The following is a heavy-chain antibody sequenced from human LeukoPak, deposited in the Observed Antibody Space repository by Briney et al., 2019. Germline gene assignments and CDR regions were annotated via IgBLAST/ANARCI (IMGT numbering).Heavy chain of an antibody. CDR2: IYPRDGST. Sequence: ASVRVSCKASGYTFTNNYLHWVRQAPGQGLEWMGMIYPRDGSTSYAQNFQGRVTVTRDTSTTTVHMELRGLRSEDTAVYYCARDQEGFDYWGQGTVVTVSS. CDR3: ARDQEGFDY. J-gene: IGHJ4*02. CDR1: GYTFTNNY. V-gene: IGHV1-46*01.